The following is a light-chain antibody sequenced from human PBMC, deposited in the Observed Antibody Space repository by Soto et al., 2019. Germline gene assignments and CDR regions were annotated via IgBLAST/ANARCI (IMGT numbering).Light chain of an antibody. CDR1: QSISNW. CDR2: KAS. Sequence: DIQMTQSPSTLSASVGDRVTITCRAGQSISNWLAWYQQTPGRAPKXXIYKASILESGVPSRFNGSGSGTEFTLTISCLQSEDFATYYCQQYYSCTYTFGQGTKVDIK. CDR3: QQYYSCTYT. J-gene: IGKJ2*01. V-gene: IGKV1-5*03.